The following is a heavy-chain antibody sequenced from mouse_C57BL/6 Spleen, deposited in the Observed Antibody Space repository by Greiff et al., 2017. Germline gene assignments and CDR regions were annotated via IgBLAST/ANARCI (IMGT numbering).Heavy chain of an antibody. D-gene: IGHD4-1*01. V-gene: IGHV5-9*01. CDR1: GFPFSSYT. Sequence: EVQLVESGGGLVKPGGSLKLSCAASGFPFSSYTMSWVRQTPEKRLEWVATISGGGGNTYYPDSVNGRFTISRDNAKNPLYLQMSSLRSEDTALYYCARHETGTWEFDVWGTGNTVTVSS. J-gene: IGHJ1*03. CDR3: ARHETGTWEFDV. CDR2: ISGGGGNT.